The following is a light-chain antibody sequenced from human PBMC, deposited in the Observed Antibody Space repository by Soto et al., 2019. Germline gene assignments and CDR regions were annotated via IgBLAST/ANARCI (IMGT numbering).Light chain of an antibody. CDR2: WAS. V-gene: IGKV4-1*01. CDR1: QSVLYSSNNKNY. Sequence: DIVMTQSPDSLAVSLGERATINCKSSQSVLYSSNNKNYLAWYQQKPGQPPKLLIYWASTRESGVPDRFSGSGSGKDFTLTISSLQAEDVAVYYCQQYYSTPPTVGGGTKVEIK. CDR3: QQYYSTPPT. J-gene: IGKJ4*01.